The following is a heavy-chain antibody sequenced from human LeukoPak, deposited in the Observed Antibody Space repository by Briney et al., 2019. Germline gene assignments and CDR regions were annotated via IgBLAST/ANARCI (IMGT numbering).Heavy chain of an antibody. V-gene: IGHV1-18*01. CDR1: GYTFTSYG. D-gene: IGHD3-9*01. CDR2: ISAYNGNT. J-gene: IGHJ4*02. Sequence: ASVKVSCKASGYTFTSYGISWVRQASGQGLEWMGWISAYNGNTNYAQKLQGRVTMTTDTSTSTAYMELRSLRSDDTAVYYCARNVEYYDILTGEEGNYFDYWGQGTLVTVSS. CDR3: ARNVEYYDILTGEEGNYFDY.